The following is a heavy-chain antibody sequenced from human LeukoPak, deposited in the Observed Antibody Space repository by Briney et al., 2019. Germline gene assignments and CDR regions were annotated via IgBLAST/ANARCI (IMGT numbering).Heavy chain of an antibody. V-gene: IGHV3-73*01. D-gene: IGHD2-2*01. CDR3: TRWDCTTTGCYPFDY. J-gene: IGHJ4*02. Sequence: PGGSLRLSCAASGFTFSGSAIHWVRQASGKGLEWVGRIRDKANSYATAYIASVKGRLTISRDDSKNTAYLQMSSLKTEDTAVYYCTRWDCTTTGCYPFDYWGQGTLVTVSS. CDR1: GFTFSGSA. CDR2: IRDKANSYAT.